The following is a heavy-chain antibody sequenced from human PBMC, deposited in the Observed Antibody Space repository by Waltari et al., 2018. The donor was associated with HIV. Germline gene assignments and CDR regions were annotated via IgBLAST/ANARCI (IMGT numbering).Heavy chain of an antibody. CDR2: MKSKRDGGAT. D-gene: IGHD6-25*01. Sequence: EVQVAESGGGLVKPGGSLRVSCASFKVNFDNVWMTWVRQAPGKGLQWVGRMKSKRDGGATDYAASVKGRFVISRDDSQNTLYLQMNSLKIEDTAMYYCTTGGYPTEAFDIWGQGTMVTVSS. CDR3: TTGGYPTEAFDI. CDR1: KVNFDNVW. V-gene: IGHV3-15*01. J-gene: IGHJ3*02.